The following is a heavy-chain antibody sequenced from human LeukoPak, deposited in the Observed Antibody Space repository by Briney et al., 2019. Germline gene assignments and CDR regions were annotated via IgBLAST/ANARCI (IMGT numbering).Heavy chain of an antibody. V-gene: IGHV3-21*01. CDR1: AFTFSSYS. CDR3: AGRDSSGYFFDP. J-gene: IGHJ5*02. Sequence: PGGSLRLSCAASAFTFSSYSMNWVRQAPGKGLEWVSSINSNGVYIYYADPVKGRFTISRDNAKNSLSLQMNSLRAEDTAVYYCAGRDSSGYFFDPWGQGTLVTVSS. CDR2: INSNGVYI. D-gene: IGHD3-22*01.